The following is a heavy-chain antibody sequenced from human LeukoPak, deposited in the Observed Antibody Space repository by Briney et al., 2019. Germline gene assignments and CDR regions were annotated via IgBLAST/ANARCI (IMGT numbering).Heavy chain of an antibody. CDR3: ARVNIYDDFDY. Sequence: GGSLRLSCAASGFTFSSYGMHWVRQAPGKGLVWVSRINSDGSSTSYADSVKGRFTISRDNAKNTLYLQMNSLRAEDTAVYYCARVNIYDDFDYWGQGTLVTVSS. CDR1: GFTFSSYG. CDR2: INSDGSST. V-gene: IGHV3-74*01. D-gene: IGHD2-21*01. J-gene: IGHJ4*02.